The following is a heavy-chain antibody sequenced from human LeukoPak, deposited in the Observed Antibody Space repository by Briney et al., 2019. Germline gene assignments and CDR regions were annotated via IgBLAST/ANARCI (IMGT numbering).Heavy chain of an antibody. V-gene: IGHV3-23*01. CDR1: GFTFSSYA. CDR2: ISGSGGST. D-gene: IGHD3-22*01. J-gene: IGHJ1*01. Sequence: GGSLRLSCAASGFTFSSYAMRWVRQAPGKGLEWVSAISGSGGSTYYADSVKGRFTISRDNSKNTLYLQMNSLRAEDTAVYFCAKTMYYYDSTGHYYFQHWGQGTLVTVSS. CDR3: AKTMYYYDSTGHYYFQH.